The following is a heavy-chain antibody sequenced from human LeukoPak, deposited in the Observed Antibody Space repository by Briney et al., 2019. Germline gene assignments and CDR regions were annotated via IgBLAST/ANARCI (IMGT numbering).Heavy chain of an antibody. CDR3: ARSYGSGSYQFY. Sequence: GASVKVSCKASGGTFSSYAISWVRQAPGQGLEWMGRIIPIFGTANYAQKFQGRVTITTDESTSTAYMELGSLRSEDTAVYYCARSYGSGSYQFYWGQGTLVTVSS. CDR1: GGTFSSYA. J-gene: IGHJ4*02. V-gene: IGHV1-69*05. CDR2: IIPIFGTA. D-gene: IGHD3-10*01.